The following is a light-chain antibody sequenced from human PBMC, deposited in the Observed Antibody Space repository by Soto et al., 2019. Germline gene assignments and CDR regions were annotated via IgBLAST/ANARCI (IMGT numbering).Light chain of an antibody. CDR2: AAS. V-gene: IGKV1-8*01. CDR1: QGISSY. J-gene: IGKJ3*01. Sequence: AIRMTQSPSSFSASTGDRVTITCRASQGISSYLAWYQQKPGKAPKLLIYAASTLQSGVPSRFSGSGSGTDFTLTISCLQSEDFATYYCQQYYSYSFPFGPGTKVDIK. CDR3: QQYYSYSFP.